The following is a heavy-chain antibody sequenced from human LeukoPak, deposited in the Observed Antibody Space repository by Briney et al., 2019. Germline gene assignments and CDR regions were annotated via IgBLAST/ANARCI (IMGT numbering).Heavy chain of an antibody. J-gene: IGHJ4*02. CDR2: IYYSGNT. D-gene: IGHD2-15*01. V-gene: IGHV4-59*01. CDR1: GGSMSTFY. Sequence: SETLSLTCTVSGGSMSTFYWSWIRQPPGKGLEWIGYIYYSGNTNYNPSLKSRVTISVDTSENQFSLKLSFVTAADTAVYYCARGGWSLDYWGQGTLVTVSS. CDR3: ARGGWSLDY.